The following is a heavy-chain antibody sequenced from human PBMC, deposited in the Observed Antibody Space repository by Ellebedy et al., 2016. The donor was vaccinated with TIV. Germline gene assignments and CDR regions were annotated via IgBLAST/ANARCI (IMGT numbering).Heavy chain of an antibody. V-gene: IGHV3-74*01. J-gene: IGHJ4*02. Sequence: GESLKISCAASGFTFSTYWMHWVRQAPGKGLVWVSFIKTDGSSTSYADSVKGRFTISRDNAKNTLYLQMNSLRAEDTAVYYCVNYIGNLGYWGQGTLVTVSS. CDR3: VNYIGNLGY. D-gene: IGHD4-23*01. CDR2: IKTDGSST. CDR1: GFTFSTYW.